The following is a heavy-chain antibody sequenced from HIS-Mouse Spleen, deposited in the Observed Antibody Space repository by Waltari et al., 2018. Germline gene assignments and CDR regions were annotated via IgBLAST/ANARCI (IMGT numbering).Heavy chain of an antibody. V-gene: IGHV3-33*01. Sequence: QVQLVESGGGVVQPGRSLRLSCAASGFTFSSYGMHWVRQAPGKWWEWVAGIWYDGSNKYYADSVKGRFTISRDNSKSTLYLQMNSLRAEDTAVYYCARDSVAATYYYYYGMDVWGQGTTVTVSS. J-gene: IGHJ6*02. D-gene: IGHD2-15*01. CDR1: GFTFSSYG. CDR2: IWYDGSNK. CDR3: ARDSVAATYYYYYGMDV.